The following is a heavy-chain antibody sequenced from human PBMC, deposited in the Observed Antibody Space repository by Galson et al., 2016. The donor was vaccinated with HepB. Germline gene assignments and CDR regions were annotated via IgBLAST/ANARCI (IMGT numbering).Heavy chain of an antibody. V-gene: IGHV4-4*02. Sequence: SETLSLTCAVSGGSMSSSHWWAWVRQPPGMGRQWIGEIYGSGETHYNPSLESRVTISIDASKNQFSLNLNSVTAADTAVYYCARYTVTRAIGLDYWGPGKLVTVSS. CDR2: IYGSGET. J-gene: IGHJ4*02. D-gene: IGHD4-17*01. CDR1: GGSMSSSHW. CDR3: ARYTVTRAIGLDY.